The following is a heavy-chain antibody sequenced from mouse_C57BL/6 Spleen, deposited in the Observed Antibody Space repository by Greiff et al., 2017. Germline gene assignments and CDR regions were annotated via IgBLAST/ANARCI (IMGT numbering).Heavy chain of an antibody. J-gene: IGHJ3*01. Sequence: QVQLQQSGAELVRPGTSVKVSCKASGYAFTNYLIEWVKQRPGQGLEWIGVINPGSGGTNYNEKFKDKATLTADKSSSTAYMQLSSLTSEDSAVYFCARPAPFAYWGQGTLVTVSA. CDR3: ARPAPFAY. V-gene: IGHV1-54*01. CDR2: INPGSGGT. CDR1: GYAFTNYL.